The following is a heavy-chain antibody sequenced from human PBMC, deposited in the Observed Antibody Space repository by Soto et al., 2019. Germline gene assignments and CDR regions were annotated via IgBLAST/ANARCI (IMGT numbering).Heavy chain of an antibody. CDR2: IYNTGRI. CDR1: GFSVSDNY. Sequence: PGGSLRLSCAVSGFSVSDNYMAWVRQPPGKGLEWVSMIYNTGRINSADSLQGRFAISRDNSRNTVYLQMDSLRVDDTAIYYCARAPSYRGSPMGALDIWGLGTLVPVSS. J-gene: IGHJ3*02. CDR3: ARAPSYRGSPMGALDI. V-gene: IGHV3-53*01. D-gene: IGHD5-12*01.